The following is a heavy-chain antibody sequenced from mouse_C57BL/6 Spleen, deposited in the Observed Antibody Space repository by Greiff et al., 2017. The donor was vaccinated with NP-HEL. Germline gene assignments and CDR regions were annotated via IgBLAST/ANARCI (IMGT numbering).Heavy chain of an antibody. Sequence: VQLQQSGPELVKPGASVKIPCKASGYTFTDYNMDWVKQSHGKSLEWIGEINPNNGGTIYNQKFKGKATLTVDKSSSTAYMELRSLTSEDTAVYYCARQGYYDYDGYYFDYWGKGTTLTVSS. V-gene: IGHV1-18*01. CDR2: INPNNGGT. D-gene: IGHD2-4*01. CDR3: ARQGYYDYDGYYFDY. J-gene: IGHJ2*01. CDR1: GYTFTDYN.